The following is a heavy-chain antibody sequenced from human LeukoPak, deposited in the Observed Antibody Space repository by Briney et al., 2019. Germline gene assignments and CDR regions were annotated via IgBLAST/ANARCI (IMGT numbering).Heavy chain of an antibody. J-gene: IGHJ4*02. CDR3: ARRAGEYSHPYDY. CDR2: IYSGGKT. D-gene: IGHD2-15*01. Sequence: GGSLRLSCTVSGFTVSSNSWSWVRQAPGKGLEWVSFIYSGGKTHSSDSEKGRFTISRDNSKNTLYLQMSSLRAEDTAIYYCARRAGEYSHPYDYWGQGTLVTVSS. CDR1: GFTVSSNS. V-gene: IGHV3-53*01.